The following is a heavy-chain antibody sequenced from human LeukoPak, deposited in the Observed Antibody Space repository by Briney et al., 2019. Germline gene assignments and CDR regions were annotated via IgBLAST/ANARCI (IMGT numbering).Heavy chain of an antibody. Sequence: PSETLSLTCTVSGGSISSSSYYWGWIRQPPGKGLEWIGSIYYSGNTYYNPSLKSRVSISVDTSKNQFSLKLSSVTAADTAVYYCARVSRRGAANAFDIWGQGTMVTVSS. CDR2: IYYSGNT. D-gene: IGHD3-16*01. CDR3: ARVSRRGAANAFDI. CDR1: GGSISSSSYY. J-gene: IGHJ3*02. V-gene: IGHV4-39*01.